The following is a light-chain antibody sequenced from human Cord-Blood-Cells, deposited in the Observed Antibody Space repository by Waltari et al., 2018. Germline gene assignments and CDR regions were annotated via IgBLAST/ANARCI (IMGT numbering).Light chain of an antibody. CDR2: DAS. CDR3: QQRSNWPIT. V-gene: IGKV3-11*01. J-gene: IGKJ5*01. Sequence: EIVLTQSPATLSLSPGERATLSCRASQSVSSYLAWYQQKPGQAPRRLIYDASNRATGIPARFSGSGSWTDFTLTISSLEPEDFAVYYCQQRSNWPITFGQGTRLEIK. CDR1: QSVSSY.